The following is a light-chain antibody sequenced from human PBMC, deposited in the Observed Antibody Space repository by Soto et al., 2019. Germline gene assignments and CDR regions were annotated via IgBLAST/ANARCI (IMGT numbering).Light chain of an antibody. CDR1: QSVSSY. Sequence: EIVLTQSPATLSLSPGERATLSCRASQSVSSYLAWYQQKPGQAPRLIIYDASNRATGIPARFSGSGSGTVFNLTISSLDPEDFAVYYCQQRSNWPRGLNFGVGTKVEIK. J-gene: IGKJ4*01. V-gene: IGKV3-11*01. CDR3: QQRSNWPRGLN. CDR2: DAS.